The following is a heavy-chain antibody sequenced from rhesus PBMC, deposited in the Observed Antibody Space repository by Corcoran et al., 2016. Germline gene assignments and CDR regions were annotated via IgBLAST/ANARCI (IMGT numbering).Heavy chain of an antibody. CDR3: AKDTGMQLQLDY. Sequence: EVQLVESGGGLVQPGGSLRLSCAASGFTFSSYGMSWVRQPPGKGLEWVSYISNGGCSTYYADSVKGRFTISRDNSKTTLSLQMNSLRAEDTAVYYCAKDTGMQLQLDYWGQGVLVTVSS. V-gene: IGHV3S5*01. CDR1: GFTFSSYG. CDR2: ISNGGCST. D-gene: IGHD5-12*01. J-gene: IGHJ4*01.